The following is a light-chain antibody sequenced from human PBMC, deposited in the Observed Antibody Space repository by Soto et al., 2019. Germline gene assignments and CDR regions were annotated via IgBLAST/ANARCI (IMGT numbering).Light chain of an antibody. V-gene: IGLV2-14*01. Sequence: QSALTQPASVSGSPGQSITISCTGTSSDVGGYNYVSWYQQHPGKAPKLMIYDVSNRPSGVSNRFSGSKSGNTASLTISGLQAEEEDDYYCSSYTSSSTLDVFGTGTKLTVL. CDR3: SSYTSSSTLDV. CDR2: DVS. J-gene: IGLJ1*01. CDR1: SSDVGGYNY.